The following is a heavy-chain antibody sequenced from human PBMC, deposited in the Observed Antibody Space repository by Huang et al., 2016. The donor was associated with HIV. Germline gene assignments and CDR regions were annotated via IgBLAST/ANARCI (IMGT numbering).Heavy chain of an antibody. D-gene: IGHD3-10*01. CDR1: GGSISSSSYY. V-gene: IGHV4-39*01. CDR2: IYYSGST. CDR3: ARRVGLASGSYTFDY. Sequence: QLQLQESGPGLVKPSETLSLTCTVSGGSISSSSYYWGWIRQPPGKGLEWIGSIYYSGSTYYNPALKSRVTISVDTSKNQFSLKLSSVTAADTAVYYCARRVGLASGSYTFDYWGQGTLVTVSS. J-gene: IGHJ4*02.